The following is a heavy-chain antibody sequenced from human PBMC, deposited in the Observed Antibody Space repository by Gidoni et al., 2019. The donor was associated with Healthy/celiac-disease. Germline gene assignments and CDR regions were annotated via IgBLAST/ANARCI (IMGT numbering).Heavy chain of an antibody. CDR2: ISWNDDK. V-gene: IGHV2-5*01. Sequence: QITLKESGPTLVKPTQPLPLPCTFSGFPLSTRGLGVGWIRQPPGKALEWLALISWNDDKRYSPSLKSRLTITKDTSKNQVVLTMTNMDPVDTATYYCAHRSRPYYYGSGSDYNDPSSSVHFDYWGQGTLVTVSS. CDR1: GFPLSTRGLG. J-gene: IGHJ4*02. D-gene: IGHD3-10*01. CDR3: AHRSRPYYYGSGSDYNDPSSSVHFDY.